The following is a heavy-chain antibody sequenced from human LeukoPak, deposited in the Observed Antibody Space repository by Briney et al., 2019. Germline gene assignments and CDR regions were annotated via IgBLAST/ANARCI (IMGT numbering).Heavy chain of an antibody. CDR2: ISYSSSTI. CDR3: ARPDDSSGSFPDY. CDR1: GFTFSTYS. V-gene: IGHV3-48*01. Sequence: PGGALRLSCAAPGFTFSTYSMNWVRQAPGKGLEWISYISYSSSTIYYADSVKGRFTISRDNAKNSLYLQMNSLRAEDTAVYYCARPDDSSGSFPDYWGQGTLVTVSS. D-gene: IGHD3-22*01. J-gene: IGHJ4*02.